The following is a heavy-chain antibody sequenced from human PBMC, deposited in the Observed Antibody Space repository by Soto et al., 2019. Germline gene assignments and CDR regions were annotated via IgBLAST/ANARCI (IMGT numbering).Heavy chain of an antibody. D-gene: IGHD2-2*01. V-gene: IGHV4-39*01. CDR2: IYYSGST. Sequence: PSETLSLTCTVSGGSISSSSYYWGWIRQPPGKGLEWIGSIYYSGSTYYNPSLKSRVTISVDTSKNQFSLKLSSVTAADTAVYYCARSVVVVPADHPHWAYWGQGTLVTVSS. J-gene: IGHJ4*02. CDR3: ARSVVVVPADHPHWAY. CDR1: GGSISSSSYY.